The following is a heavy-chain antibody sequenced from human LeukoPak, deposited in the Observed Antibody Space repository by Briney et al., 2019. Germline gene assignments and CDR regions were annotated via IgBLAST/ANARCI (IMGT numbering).Heavy chain of an antibody. CDR1: GFTVSSNY. CDR2: IYSGGST. CDR3: ARDSTYYDSSGYFDY. J-gene: IGHJ4*02. D-gene: IGHD3-22*01. V-gene: IGHV3-66*01. Sequence: GGSLRLSCAASGFTVSSNYMSWVRQAPGKGLEWVSVIYSGGSTYYADSVKGRFTISRDSSKNTLYLQMNSLRAEDTAVYYCARDSTYYDSSGYFDYWGQGTLVTVSS.